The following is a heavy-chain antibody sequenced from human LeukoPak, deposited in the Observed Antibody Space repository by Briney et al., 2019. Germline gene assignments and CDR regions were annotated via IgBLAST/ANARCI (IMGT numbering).Heavy chain of an antibody. Sequence: ASVKVSCKASGGTFSSYATSWVRQAPGQGLEWMGGIIPIFGTANYAQKFQGRVTITADESTSTAYMELSSLRSEDTAVYYCARFGPGYCSGGSCYGFHWFGPWGQGTLVTVSS. CDR1: GGTFSSYA. D-gene: IGHD2-15*01. J-gene: IGHJ5*02. CDR2: IIPIFGTA. V-gene: IGHV1-69*01. CDR3: ARFGPGYCSGGSCYGFHWFGP.